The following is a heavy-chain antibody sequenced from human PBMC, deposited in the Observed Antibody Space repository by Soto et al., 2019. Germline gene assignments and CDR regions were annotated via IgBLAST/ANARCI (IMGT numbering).Heavy chain of an antibody. Sequence: RASVKVSCKASGYTFTSYGISWVRQAPGQGLEWMGWISAYNGNTNYAQKLQGRVTMTTDTSTSTAYMELRSLRSDDTAVYYFARVPRIVVVVAATPVGWFDPWGQGTLVTVSS. J-gene: IGHJ5*02. V-gene: IGHV1-18*01. D-gene: IGHD2-15*01. CDR3: ARVPRIVVVVAATPVGWFDP. CDR2: ISAYNGNT. CDR1: GYTFTSYG.